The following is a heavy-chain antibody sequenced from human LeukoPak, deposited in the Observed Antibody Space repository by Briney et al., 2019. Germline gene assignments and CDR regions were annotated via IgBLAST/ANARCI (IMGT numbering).Heavy chain of an antibody. V-gene: IGHV3-21*01. Sequence: GGSLRLSCLASGFSLSTFTMNWVRQGPGKGLEWVSSISSSSTYIYYVDSVKGRFTISRDNAKNSLYLQMNSLRAEDTAVYYCARGGYSYGPPALDIWGQGTMVTVSS. J-gene: IGHJ3*02. CDR1: GFSLSTFT. D-gene: IGHD5-18*01. CDR3: ARGGYSYGPPALDI. CDR2: ISSSSTYI.